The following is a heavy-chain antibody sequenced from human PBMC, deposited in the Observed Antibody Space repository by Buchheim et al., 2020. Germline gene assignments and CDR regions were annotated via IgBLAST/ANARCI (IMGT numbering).Heavy chain of an antibody. J-gene: IGHJ4*02. CDR1: GYSFTSHW. Sequence: EVQLVQSGAEVKKPGESLKISCKGSGYSFTSHWIGWVRQMPGKGLVWMGIIYPGHSDTRYSPSLQGQVTMSDDKSTDTAYLQWSSLKASDSAMYYCARLPSTGYCSSTSCYSEFDYWGQGTL. V-gene: IGHV5-51*01. D-gene: IGHD2-2*02. CDR2: IYPGHSDT. CDR3: ARLPSTGYCSSTSCYSEFDY.